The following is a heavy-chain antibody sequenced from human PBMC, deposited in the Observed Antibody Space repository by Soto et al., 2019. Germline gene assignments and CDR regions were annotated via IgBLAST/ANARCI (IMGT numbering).Heavy chain of an antibody. D-gene: IGHD2-2*03. Sequence: EVQLLESGGGLVQPGGSLRPSCAASGFTFSSYAMSWVRQAPGKGLEWVSAISGSGGSTYYADSVKGRFTISRDNSKTTLYLQMNSLRAEDTAVYYCAKGPDPLRWDWILGYWGQGTLVTVSS. CDR2: ISGSGGST. J-gene: IGHJ4*02. CDR1: GFTFSSYA. CDR3: AKGPDPLRWDWILGY. V-gene: IGHV3-23*01.